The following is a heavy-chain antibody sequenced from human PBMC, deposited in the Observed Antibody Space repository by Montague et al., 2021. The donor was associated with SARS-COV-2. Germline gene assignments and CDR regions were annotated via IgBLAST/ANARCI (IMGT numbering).Heavy chain of an antibody. J-gene: IGHJ4*02. CDR2: ISYDGSIQ. CDR1: GFTFNNFG. Sequence: SLRLSCAASGFTFNNFGMHWVLQAPGQGLEWVAVISYDGSIQYYADSVKGRFTISRDWSKSTLFLQMSSLRPEDTAVYYCAKDATIFWFGRGRGTFDDWGRGTLVAVSS. D-gene: IGHD3-10*01. V-gene: IGHV3-30*18. CDR3: AKDATIFWFGRGRGTFDD.